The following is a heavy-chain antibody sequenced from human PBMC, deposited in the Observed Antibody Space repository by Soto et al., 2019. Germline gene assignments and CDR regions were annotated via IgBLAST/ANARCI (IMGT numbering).Heavy chain of an antibody. J-gene: IGHJ6*04. V-gene: IGHV3-30*18. Sequence: GGSLRLSCAASGFTFSSYGMHWVRQAPGKGLEWVAVISYDGSNKYYADSVKGRFTISRDNSKNTLYLQMNSLRAEDTAVYYCAKFVRSTDLDVWGKGTTVTVSS. D-gene: IGHD2-8*01. CDR1: GFTFSSYG. CDR3: AKFVRSTDLDV. CDR2: ISYDGSNK.